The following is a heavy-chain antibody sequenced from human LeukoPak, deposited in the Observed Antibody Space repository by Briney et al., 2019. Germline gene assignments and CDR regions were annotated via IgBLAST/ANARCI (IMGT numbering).Heavy chain of an antibody. D-gene: IGHD1-20*01. CDR2: IKSKADGETI. J-gene: IGHJ4*02. CDR3: STLTSRGLSDS. V-gene: IGHV3-15*07. Sequence: GGSLRLSCAASGFTFTNAWMNWVRQAPGKGLEWVGRIKSKADGETIDYAAPMKGRFTFSRDDSKNMLYLQMNSLKSEDTAVYYCSTLTSRGLSDSWGQGTLVTVSS. CDR1: GFTFTNAW.